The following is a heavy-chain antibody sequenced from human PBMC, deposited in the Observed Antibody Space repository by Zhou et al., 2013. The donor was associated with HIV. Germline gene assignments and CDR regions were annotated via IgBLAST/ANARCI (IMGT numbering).Heavy chain of an antibody. CDR1: GFTFNSHA. J-gene: IGHJ4*02. Sequence: EVQLLESGGGLVQPGGSLRLSCAASGFTFNSHAMNWVRQAPGKGLEWVSTITSSGSTTYYADSVKGRFTISRDNSKDTLYLQMSSLGAEDTAVYYCARLAAAGTFDYWGQGTLVTVSS. V-gene: IGHV3-23*01. CDR2: ITSSGSTT. CDR3: ARLAAAGTFDY. D-gene: IGHD6-13*01.